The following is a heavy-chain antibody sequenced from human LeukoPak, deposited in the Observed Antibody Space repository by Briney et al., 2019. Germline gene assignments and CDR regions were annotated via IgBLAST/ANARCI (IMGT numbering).Heavy chain of an antibody. V-gene: IGHV3-7*01. D-gene: IGHD3-10*01. CDR2: IKQDGSEQ. CDR3: AGPLMYYYGSETYFWFDP. Sequence: TGGSLRLSCAASGFTFTTYWMGWVRQAPGKGLEWVANIKQDGSEQYYVDSVKGRFTISRDNAKNSLSLQMNSLRAEDTAVYYCAGPLMYYYGSETYFWFDPWGQGTLVTVSS. CDR1: GFTFTTYW. J-gene: IGHJ5*02.